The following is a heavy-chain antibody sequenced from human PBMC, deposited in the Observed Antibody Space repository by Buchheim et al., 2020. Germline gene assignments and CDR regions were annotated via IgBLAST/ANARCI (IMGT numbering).Heavy chain of an antibody. D-gene: IGHD3-22*01. CDR3: ASGDPWWNTMIVVVIKGFDY. CDR2: ISYDGSNK. Sequence: QVQLVESGGGVAQPGRSLRLSCAASGFTFSSYGMHWVRQAPGKGLEWVAVISYDGSNKYYADSVKGRFTISRDNSKNTLYLQMNSLRAEDTAVYYCASGDPWWNTMIVVVIKGFDYWGQGTL. J-gene: IGHJ4*02. CDR1: GFTFSSYG. V-gene: IGHV3-30*03.